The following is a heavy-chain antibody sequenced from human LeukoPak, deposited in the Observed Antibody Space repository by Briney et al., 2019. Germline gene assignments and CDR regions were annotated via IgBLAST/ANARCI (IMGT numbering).Heavy chain of an antibody. CDR3: ARQIVVVPADLNWFDP. V-gene: IGHV3-23*01. CDR2: ISGSGGST. CDR1: GFTFRSYS. Sequence: GGSLRLSCTASGFTFRSYSMNWVRQAPGKGLEWVSAISGSGGSTYYAGSVKGRFTISRDNAKNSLYLQMNSLRAEDTALYHCARQIVVVPADLNWFDPWGQGTLVTVSS. D-gene: IGHD2-2*01. J-gene: IGHJ5*02.